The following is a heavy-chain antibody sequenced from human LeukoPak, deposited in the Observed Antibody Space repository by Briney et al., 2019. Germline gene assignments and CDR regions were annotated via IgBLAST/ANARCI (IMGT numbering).Heavy chain of an antibody. D-gene: IGHD3-22*01. CDR1: GGSSSAYY. V-gene: IGHV4-34*01. Sequence: SETLSLTCAVYGGSSSAYYWSWIRQPPGKGLEWIGEINHSGSTNYNPSLKSRVAISVDTSRNQFSLRLSSVTAADTAVYYCARGQRITMTDWGQGTLVTVSS. CDR2: INHSGST. J-gene: IGHJ4*02. CDR3: ARGQRITMTD.